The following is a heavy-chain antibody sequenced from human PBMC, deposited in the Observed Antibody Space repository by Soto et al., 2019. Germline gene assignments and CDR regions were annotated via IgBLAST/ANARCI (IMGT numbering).Heavy chain of an antibody. J-gene: IGHJ6*02. CDR1: GGSISSSNW. Sequence: LTCAVSGGSISSSNWWSWVRQPPGKGLEWIGEIYHSGSTNYNPSLKSRVAISVDKSKNQFSLKLSSVTAADTAVYYCARVTYYDFWSGYYAGNYGMDVWGQGTTVTVSS. CDR3: ARVTYYDFWSGYYAGNYGMDV. V-gene: IGHV4-4*02. D-gene: IGHD3-3*01. CDR2: IYHSGST.